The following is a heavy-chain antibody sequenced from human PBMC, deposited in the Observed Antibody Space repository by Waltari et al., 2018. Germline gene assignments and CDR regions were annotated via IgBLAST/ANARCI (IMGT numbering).Heavy chain of an antibody. D-gene: IGHD2-2*02. V-gene: IGHV3-43D*03. Sequence: EVQLVESGGVVVQPGGSLRLSCAASGFTFDDYAMHWVRQDPGKGLEWVSLISWDGGSTYYADSVKGRFTISRDNSKNSLYLQMNSLRAEDTALYYCAKDYCSSTSCYTGYFDYWGQGTLVTVSS. J-gene: IGHJ4*02. CDR2: ISWDGGST. CDR1: GFTFDDYA. CDR3: AKDYCSSTSCYTGYFDY.